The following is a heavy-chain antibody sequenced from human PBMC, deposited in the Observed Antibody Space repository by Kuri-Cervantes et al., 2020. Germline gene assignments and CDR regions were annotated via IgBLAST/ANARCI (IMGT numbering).Heavy chain of an antibody. Sequence: SQTLSLTCAVYTGSFSGYYWSWIRQSPGKGLEWIGEINHSGSTNYNPSLKRRVTISVDRSKNQFSLKLRSVTAADTAVYYCARGRPPGAFDIWGQGTMVTVSS. J-gene: IGHJ3*02. CDR1: TGSFSGYY. V-gene: IGHV4-34*01. CDR3: ARGRPPGAFDI. CDR2: INHSGST.